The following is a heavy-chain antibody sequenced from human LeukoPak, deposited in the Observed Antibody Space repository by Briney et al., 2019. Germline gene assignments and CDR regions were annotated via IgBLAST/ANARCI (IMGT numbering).Heavy chain of an antibody. CDR2: INHSGST. CDR3: ARALVAGPLQYSDY. D-gene: IGHD6-19*01. Sequence: SETLSLTCAVYGGSFSGYYWSWIRQPPGKGLEWIGEINHSGSTNYNPSLKSRVTISVDTSKNQFSLKLSSVTAADTAVYYCARALVAGPLQYSDYWGQGTLVTVSS. CDR1: GGSFSGYY. V-gene: IGHV4-34*01. J-gene: IGHJ4*02.